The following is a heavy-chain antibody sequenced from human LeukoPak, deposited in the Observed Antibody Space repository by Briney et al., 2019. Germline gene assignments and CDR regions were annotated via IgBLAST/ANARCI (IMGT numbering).Heavy chain of an antibody. CDR1: GFTFRNYA. V-gene: IGHV3-23*01. D-gene: IGHD3-3*01. CDR3: ARDFWATNYYYGMDV. Sequence: GGSLRLSCAASGFTFRNYAMAWVRQDPGKGLECVSAISGSGASVTHADSVKGRFTISRDNSKNTLYLQMDNLRAEDTALYYCARDFWATNYYYGMDVWGQGTTVTVS. CDR2: ISGSGASV. J-gene: IGHJ6*02.